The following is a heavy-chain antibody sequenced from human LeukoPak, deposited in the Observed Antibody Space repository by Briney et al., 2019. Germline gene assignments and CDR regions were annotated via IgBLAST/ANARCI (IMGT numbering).Heavy chain of an antibody. CDR3: ARGYNYYDSSGYHAPYFDY. J-gene: IGHJ4*02. D-gene: IGHD3-22*01. CDR2: IIPIFGTA. V-gene: IGHV1-69*13. Sequence: GASVKVSCKASGGTFSSYAISWVRQAPGQGLEWMGGIIPIFGTANYAQKFQGRVTITAGESTSTAYMELSSLRSEDTAVYYCARGYNYYDSSGYHAPYFDYWGQGTLVTVSS. CDR1: GGTFSSYA.